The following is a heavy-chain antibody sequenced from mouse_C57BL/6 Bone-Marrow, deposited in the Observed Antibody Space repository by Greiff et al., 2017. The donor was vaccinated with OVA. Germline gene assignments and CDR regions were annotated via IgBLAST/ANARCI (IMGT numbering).Heavy chain of an antibody. V-gene: IGHV1-19*01. Sequence: VQLQQSGPVLVKPGASVKMSCKASGYTFTDYYMNWVKQSHGKSLEWIGVLNPYNGGTSYNQKFKGKATLNVDKSSSTAYMELNSLTSEDSAVYYCARSYSNYPAWFAYWGQGTLVTVSA. J-gene: IGHJ3*01. D-gene: IGHD2-5*01. CDR2: LNPYNGGT. CDR3: ARSYSNYPAWFAY. CDR1: GYTFTDYY.